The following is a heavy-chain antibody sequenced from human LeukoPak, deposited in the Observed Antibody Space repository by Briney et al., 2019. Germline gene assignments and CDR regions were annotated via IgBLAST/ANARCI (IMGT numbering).Heavy chain of an antibody. Sequence: GGSLRLSXAASGFTFSSYSMNWVRQAPGKGLEWVSSISSSSSYIYYADSVKGRFTISRDNAKNSLYLQMNSLRAEDTAVYYCARGAVRYSSSSRVLDYWGQGTLVTVSS. CDR2: ISSSSSYI. J-gene: IGHJ4*02. CDR3: ARGAVRYSSSSRVLDY. D-gene: IGHD6-6*01. V-gene: IGHV3-21*01. CDR1: GFTFSSYS.